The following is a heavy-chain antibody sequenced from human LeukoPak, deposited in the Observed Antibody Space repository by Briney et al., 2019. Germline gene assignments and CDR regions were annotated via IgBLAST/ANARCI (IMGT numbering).Heavy chain of an antibody. CDR3: ARDVRYGDNNWFDP. V-gene: IGHV3-48*03. CDR1: GFTFSNYE. J-gene: IGHJ5*02. D-gene: IGHD4-17*01. Sequence: GGSLRLSCAASGFTFSNYEMNWVRQAPGKGLEWVSYISSSGSTIYSADSVKGRFTISRDNAKNSLYLQMNSLRAEDTAVYYCARDVRYGDNNWFDPWGQGTLVTVPS. CDR2: ISSSGSTI.